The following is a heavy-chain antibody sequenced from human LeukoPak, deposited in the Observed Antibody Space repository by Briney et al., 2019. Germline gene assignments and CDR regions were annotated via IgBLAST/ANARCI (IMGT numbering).Heavy chain of an antibody. V-gene: IGHV4-34*01. CDR1: GGSFSGYY. D-gene: IGHD5-12*01. J-gene: IGHJ6*03. CDR2: INHSGST. CDR3: ARGRGYSGYYYYYYYMDV. Sequence: SETLSLTCAVYGGSFSGYYWSWIRQPPGKGLEWIGEINHSGSTNYNPSLKSRVTISVDTSKNQFSLKLSSVTAADTAVYYCARGRGYSGYYYYYYYMDVWGKGTTVTVSS.